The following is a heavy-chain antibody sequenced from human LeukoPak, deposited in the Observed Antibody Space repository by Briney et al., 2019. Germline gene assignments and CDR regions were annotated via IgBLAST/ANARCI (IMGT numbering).Heavy chain of an antibody. CDR1: GITFRSYG. CDR3: ATDRATQYFDY. CDR2: IWYDGSNK. Sequence: GGSLRLSCAASGITFRSYGMHWVRQAPGKGLEWVAFIWYDGSNKYYADSVKGRFTISKDNSRNTLILQMNSLRAEDTAVYYCATDRATQYFDYWGQGTLVSVSS. J-gene: IGHJ4*02. V-gene: IGHV3-30*02. D-gene: IGHD2-15*01.